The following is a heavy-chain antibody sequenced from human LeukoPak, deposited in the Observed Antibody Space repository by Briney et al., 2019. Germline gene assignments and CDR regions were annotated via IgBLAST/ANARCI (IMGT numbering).Heavy chain of an antibody. CDR3: ARALPITMIVVVYPGGMDV. CDR1: GFTFSTYA. J-gene: IGHJ6*02. D-gene: IGHD3-22*01. V-gene: IGHV3-30*09. CDR2: ISYDGSNK. Sequence: GGSLRLSCAASGFTFSTYAMHWVRQAPGKGLEWVAVISYDGSNKYYADSVKGRFAISRDNSKNTQYLQMNSLRAEDTAVYYCARALPITMIVVVYPGGMDVWGQGTTVTVSS.